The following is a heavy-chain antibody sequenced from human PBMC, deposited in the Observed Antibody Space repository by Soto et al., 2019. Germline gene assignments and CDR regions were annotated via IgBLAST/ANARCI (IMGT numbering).Heavy chain of an antibody. CDR1: GGSFSGYY. V-gene: IGHV4-34*01. CDR2: INHSGST. J-gene: IGHJ4*02. D-gene: IGHD6-6*01. CDR3: ARGRRAGIEARLYYFDY. Sequence: SETLSLTCAVYGGSFSGYYWSWIRQPPGKGLEWIGEINHSGSTNYNPSLKSRVTISVDTSKNQFSLKLSSVTAADTAVYYCARGRRAGIEARLYYFDYWGQGTLVTVSS.